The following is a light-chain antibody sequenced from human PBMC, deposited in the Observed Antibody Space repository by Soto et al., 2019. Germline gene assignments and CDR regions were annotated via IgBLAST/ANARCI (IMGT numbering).Light chain of an antibody. CDR2: DAS. V-gene: IGKV3-11*01. CDR3: QQRSNWPFFT. Sequence: EIVLTQSPATLSLSPGERATLSYRASQSVSSYLAWYQQKPGQAPRLLIYDASNRATGIPARFSGSGSGTDFTLTISSLEPEDFAVYYCQQRSNWPFFTFGPGTKVDIK. CDR1: QSVSSY. J-gene: IGKJ3*01.